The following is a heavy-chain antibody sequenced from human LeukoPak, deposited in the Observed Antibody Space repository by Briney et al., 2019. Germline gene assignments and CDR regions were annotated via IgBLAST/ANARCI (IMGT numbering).Heavy chain of an antibody. Sequence: PSETLSLTCTVSGGSISSYYWSWIRQPAGKGLEWIGLIYTSGSTRYNPSLNSRVTVSVDTSNNQFSLKLSSVTAADTAVYYCARGPGARNYFDPWGQGILVTVSS. CDR3: ARGPGARNYFDP. CDR1: GGSISSYY. D-gene: IGHD1-7*01. J-gene: IGHJ5*02. CDR2: IYTSGST. V-gene: IGHV4-4*07.